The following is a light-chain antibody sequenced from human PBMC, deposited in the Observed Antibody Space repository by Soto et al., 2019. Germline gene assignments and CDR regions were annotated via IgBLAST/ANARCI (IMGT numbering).Light chain of an antibody. CDR2: GAS. CDR3: QQYGSSPWT. V-gene: IGKV3-20*01. CDR1: QTIRSNY. J-gene: IGKJ1*01. Sequence: ETVLTQSPGTLSLSPGERATLSCRASQTIRSNYLAWYRQTPGQAPRLPIYGASNRATGIADRFSGSGSGTDFTLFISRLEPEDFALYYCQQYGSSPWTFGPGTKVEIK.